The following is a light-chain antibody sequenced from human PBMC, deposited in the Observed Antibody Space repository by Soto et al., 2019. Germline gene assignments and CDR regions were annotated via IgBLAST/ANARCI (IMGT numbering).Light chain of an antibody. Sequence: QLVLTQPPSASGNPGQRVTISCSGSSSNIGGNTVSWYQPFPGTAPKLLIYTNNQRPSGVPDRFSGSKSDTSASLAISALQSEDEAHYYCAAWDDSLNGHVFGTGTKLTVL. CDR3: AAWDDSLNGHV. V-gene: IGLV1-44*01. CDR1: SSNIGGNT. J-gene: IGLJ1*01. CDR2: TNN.